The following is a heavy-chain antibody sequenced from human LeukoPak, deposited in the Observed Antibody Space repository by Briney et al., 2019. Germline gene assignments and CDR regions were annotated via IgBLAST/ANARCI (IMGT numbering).Heavy chain of an antibody. Sequence: GGSLRLSCAASGFTFSSYSMTWVRQAPGKGLEWVSSISSSSSYIYYADSVKGRFTISRDNAKNSLYLQMNSLRAEDTAVYYCARDWSIVATIDLDYWGQGTLVTVSS. J-gene: IGHJ4*02. CDR1: GFTFSSYS. D-gene: IGHD5-12*01. CDR3: ARDWSIVATIDLDY. CDR2: ISSSSSYI. V-gene: IGHV3-21*01.